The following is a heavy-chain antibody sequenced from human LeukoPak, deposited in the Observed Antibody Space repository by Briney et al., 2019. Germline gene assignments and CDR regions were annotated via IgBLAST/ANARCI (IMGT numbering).Heavy chain of an antibody. CDR1: GGTFSSYA. D-gene: IGHD2-8*01. CDR3: ARENENGYFVY. J-gene: IGHJ4*02. CDR2: IIPIFGTA. V-gene: IGHV1-69*06. Sequence: GASVKVSCKASGGTFSSYAISWVRQAPGQGLEWMGGIIPIFGTANYAQKFQGRVTITADKSTSTAYMELSSLRSEDTAVYYCARENENGYFVYWGQGTLVTVSS.